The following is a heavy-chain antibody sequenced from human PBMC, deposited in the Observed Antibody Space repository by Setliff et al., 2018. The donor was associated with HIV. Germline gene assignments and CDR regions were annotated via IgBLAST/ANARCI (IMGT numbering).Heavy chain of an antibody. J-gene: IGHJ6*02. CDR2: IYHSGNT. D-gene: IGHD3-9*01. V-gene: IGHV4-34*01. CDR1: GGSFSGYY. CDR3: ARDPGYFDWLRSYRHYYGMDV. Sequence: SETLSLTCAVYGGSFSGYYWGWIRQPPGKGLEWIGNIYHSGNTYYNPSLKSRVTISVDTSKNQFSLKLSSVTAADTAVYFCARDPGYFDWLRSYRHYYGMDVWGQGTTVTVSS.